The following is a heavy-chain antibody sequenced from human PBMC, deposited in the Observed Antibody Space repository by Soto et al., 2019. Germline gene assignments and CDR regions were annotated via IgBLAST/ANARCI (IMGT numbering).Heavy chain of an antibody. V-gene: IGHV3-7*03. D-gene: IGHD1-7*01. Sequence: PGWSLRLSCAPSGFTFSSYCMSWVRQAPGQGLEWVASIKQDGSVKHYVDSVKGRFTISRDNAEKSLHLQMNSLRAEDTAVYYCAKLRGDHTVFDYWCQGVRVTLSS. CDR1: GFTFSSYC. CDR3: AKLRGDHTVFDY. J-gene: IGHJ4*02. CDR2: IKQDGSVK.